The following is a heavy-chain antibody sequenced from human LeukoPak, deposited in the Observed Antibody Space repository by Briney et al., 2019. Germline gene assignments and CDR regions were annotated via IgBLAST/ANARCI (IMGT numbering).Heavy chain of an antibody. V-gene: IGHV4-4*07. CDR2: IYTSGST. CDR1: GGSISSYY. CDR3: ARDGTGTTSFDYYYGMDV. J-gene: IGHJ6*02. Sequence: PSETLSLTCTVSGGSISSYYWSWIRQPAGKGLEWIGRIYTSGSTNYNPSLKSRVTMSVDTSKNQFSLKLSSVTAADTAVYYCARDGTGTTSFDYYYGMDVWGQGTLVTVSS. D-gene: IGHD1-1*01.